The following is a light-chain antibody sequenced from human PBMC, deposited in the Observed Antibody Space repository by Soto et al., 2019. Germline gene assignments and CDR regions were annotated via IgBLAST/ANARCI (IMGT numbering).Light chain of an antibody. J-gene: IGLJ3*02. CDR3: SSFTTTSTWL. Sequence: QSALTQPPSVSGSPGQSVTISCTGTSSDVGIYNRVSWYQQPPGTAPKLMIYEVSNRPSGVPDRFSGSKSGNTASLTISGLQAEDEADYYCSSFTTTSTWLFGGGTKLTVL. CDR2: EVS. CDR1: SSDVGIYNR. V-gene: IGLV2-18*02.